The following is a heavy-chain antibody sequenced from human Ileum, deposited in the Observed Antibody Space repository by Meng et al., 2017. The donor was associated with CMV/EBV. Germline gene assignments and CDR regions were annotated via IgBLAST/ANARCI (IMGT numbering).Heavy chain of an antibody. CDR2: ISYDGSNK. J-gene: IGHJ6*02. Sequence: GGSLRLSCAASGFTFSSYAMHWVRQAPGKGLEWVAVISYDGSNKYYADSVKGRFTISRDNSKNTLYLQMNSLRAEDTAVYYCARDRLRPLYYYYYGMDVWGQGTTVTVSS. CDR3: ARDRLRPLYYYYYGMDV. CDR1: GFTFSSYA. D-gene: IGHD3-16*01. V-gene: IGHV3-30-3*01.